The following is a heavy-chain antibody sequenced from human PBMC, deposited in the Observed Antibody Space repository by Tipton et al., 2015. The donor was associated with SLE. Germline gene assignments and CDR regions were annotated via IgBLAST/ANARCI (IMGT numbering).Heavy chain of an antibody. CDR1: GGSLSGYY. V-gene: IGHV4-34*01. Sequence: TLSLTCAVYGGSLSGYYWSWFRQPPGKGPEWIGESHQSGSTNYHPSFKSRVTISVDTSKNQFSLRLSSVTAADTAVYYCARPGEAYSWDAFDIWGQGTMVTVSS. D-gene: IGHD2-21*01. CDR3: ARPGEAYSWDAFDI. CDR2: SHQSGST. J-gene: IGHJ3*02.